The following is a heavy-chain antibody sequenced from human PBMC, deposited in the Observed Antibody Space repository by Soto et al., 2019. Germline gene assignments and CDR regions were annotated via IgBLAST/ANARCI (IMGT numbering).Heavy chain of an antibody. CDR2: ITPVFGPA. CDR1: GGSFSTYS. CDR3: ARGLSYDDYVRLDQ. Sequence: SVKVSCKASGGSFSTYSFNWVRQVPGQGLEWMGRITPVFGPAKYAQKFSGRVTMTADESTSTVYLELNSLTSQDTALYFCARGLSYDDYVRLDQWGQGTLVTVSS. D-gene: IGHD4-17*01. J-gene: IGHJ4*02. V-gene: IGHV1-69*13.